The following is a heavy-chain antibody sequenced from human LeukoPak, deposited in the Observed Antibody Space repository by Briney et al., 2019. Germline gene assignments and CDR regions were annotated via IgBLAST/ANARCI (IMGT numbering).Heavy chain of an antibody. CDR1: GFTFSSNW. J-gene: IGHJ4*02. Sequence: PGGSLRLSCATSGFTFSSNWMSWVRHVPGRGLDWVANIKPDGSAQYYAASVKGRFTVSRDNAKNSVYLQMNSLRVEDTAVYYCAKLPDSSSWYPDYWGQGTLVTVSS. V-gene: IGHV3-7*01. D-gene: IGHD6-13*01. CDR3: AKLPDSSSWYPDY. CDR2: IKPDGSAQ.